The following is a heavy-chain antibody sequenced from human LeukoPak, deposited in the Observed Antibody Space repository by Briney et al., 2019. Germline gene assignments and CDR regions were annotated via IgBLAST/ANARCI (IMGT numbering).Heavy chain of an antibody. CDR3: ARGGGAYYFDS. CDR1: GYPFANNY. CDR2: ISTYNGNT. Sequence: GASVRVSCKASGYPFANNYIHWVRQAPGQGLEWMGWISTYNGNTNYAQKFQGRVTMTTDTSTTTGYMELRNLRSDDTAVYYCARGGGAYYFDSWGQGTLVTVSS. V-gene: IGHV1-18*01. J-gene: IGHJ4*02. D-gene: IGHD3-10*01.